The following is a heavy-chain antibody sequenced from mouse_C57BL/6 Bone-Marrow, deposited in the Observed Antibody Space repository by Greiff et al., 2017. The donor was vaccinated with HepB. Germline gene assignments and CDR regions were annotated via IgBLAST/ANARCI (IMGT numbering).Heavy chain of an antibody. CDR3: ARENYYGSFYYAMDY. D-gene: IGHD1-1*01. CDR1: GFTFSSYA. J-gene: IGHJ4*01. CDR2: ISDGGSYT. Sequence: EVKVVESGGGLVKPGGSLKLSCAASGFTFSSYAMSWVRQTPEKRLEWVATISDGGSYTYYPDNVKGRFTISRDNAKNNLYLQMSHLKSEDTAMYYCARENYYGSFYYAMDYWGQGTSVTVSS. V-gene: IGHV5-4*01.